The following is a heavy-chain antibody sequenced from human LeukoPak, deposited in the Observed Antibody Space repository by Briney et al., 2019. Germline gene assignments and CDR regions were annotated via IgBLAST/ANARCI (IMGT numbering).Heavy chain of an antibody. J-gene: IGHJ4*02. V-gene: IGHV4-59*01. CDR1: GYSISSNY. CDR2: IYYSGST. CDR3: AKGGSSSRLRLTYFDY. D-gene: IGHD6-13*01. Sequence: SETLSLTSTVSGYSISSNYWSWIRQPPGKGLEWIGYIYYSGSTNYNPSLKSRVTISVDTSKNQFSLKLRSVTTADTAVYYCAKGGSSSRLRLTYFDYWGQGTLVTVSS.